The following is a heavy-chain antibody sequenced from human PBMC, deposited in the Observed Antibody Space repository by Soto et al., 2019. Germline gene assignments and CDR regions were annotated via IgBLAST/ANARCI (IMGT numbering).Heavy chain of an antibody. Sequence: GGSLRVSCAASGFTFSSYAMSWVRQAPGKGLEWVSAISGSGGSTYYADSVKGRFTISRDNSKNTLYLQMNSLRAEDTAVYYCARLLWFGELFPLGAFDIWGQGTMVTVSS. CDR3: ARLLWFGELFPLGAFDI. D-gene: IGHD3-10*01. V-gene: IGHV3-23*01. CDR2: ISGSGGST. CDR1: GFTFSSYA. J-gene: IGHJ3*02.